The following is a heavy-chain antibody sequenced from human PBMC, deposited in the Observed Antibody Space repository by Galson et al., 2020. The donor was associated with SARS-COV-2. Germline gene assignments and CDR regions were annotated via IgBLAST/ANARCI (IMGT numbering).Heavy chain of an antibody. CDR3: ASSGYSDWFDP. J-gene: IGHJ5*02. CDR1: GFTFDDYA. D-gene: IGHD3-22*01. CDR2: ISWNSGSI. Sequence: GGSLRLSCAASGFTFDDYAMHWVRQAPGKGLEWVSGISWNSGSIGYADSVKGRFTISRDNAKNSLYLQMNSLRAEDTALYYCASSGYSDWFDPWGQGTLVTVSS. V-gene: IGHV3-9*01.